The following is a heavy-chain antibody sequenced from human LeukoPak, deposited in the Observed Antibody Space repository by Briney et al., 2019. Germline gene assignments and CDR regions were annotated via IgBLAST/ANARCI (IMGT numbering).Heavy chain of an antibody. CDR2: ISGSGGST. CDR1: GFTFSSYA. CDR3: AKGGRRWRQLEGDYYYGMDV. D-gene: IGHD6-13*01. V-gene: IGHV3-23*01. J-gene: IGHJ6*02. Sequence: GGSLRLSCAASGFTFSSYAMSWVRQAPGKGLEWVSAISGSGGSTYYADSVKGRFTISRDNSKNTLYLQMNSLRAEDTAVYYCAKGGRRWRQLEGDYYYGMDVWGQGTTVTVSS.